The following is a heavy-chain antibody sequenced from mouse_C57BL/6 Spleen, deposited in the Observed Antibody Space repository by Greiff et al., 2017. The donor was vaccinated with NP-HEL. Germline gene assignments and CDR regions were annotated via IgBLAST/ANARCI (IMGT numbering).Heavy chain of an antibody. CDR1: GYTFTSYW. J-gene: IGHJ2*01. CDR3: ARLGRRDNY. V-gene: IGHV1-52*01. CDR2: IDPSDSET. D-gene: IGHD3-3*01. Sequence: QVQLQQPGAELVKPGASVKLSCKASGYTFTSYWMHWVKQRPIQGLEWIGNIDPSDSETHYNQKFKDKATLTVDKSSSTAYMQLSSLTSEDSAVYYCARLGRRDNYWGQGTTLTVSS.